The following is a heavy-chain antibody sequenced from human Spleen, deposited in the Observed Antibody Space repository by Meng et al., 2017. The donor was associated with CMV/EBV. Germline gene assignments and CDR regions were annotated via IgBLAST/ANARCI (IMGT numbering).Heavy chain of an antibody. J-gene: IGHJ6*02. CDR1: GFTFSRAG. CDR2: IRYDGSNQ. D-gene: IGHD1-26*01. Sequence: GGSLRLSCAASGFTFSRAGMHWVRQAPGKGLEWVSFIRYDGSNQYYADSVKGRFTISRDNSKNTLFLQMDSLGAEDTAVYYCAKIGSFTYYYYGMDVWGQGTTVTVSS. CDR3: AKIGSFTYYYYGMDV. V-gene: IGHV3-30*02.